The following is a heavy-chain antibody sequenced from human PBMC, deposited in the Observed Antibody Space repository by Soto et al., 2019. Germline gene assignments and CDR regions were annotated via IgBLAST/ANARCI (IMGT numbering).Heavy chain of an antibody. Sequence: QVQLQESGPGLVKPSQTLSLTCTVSGGSISSGGYYWSWIRQHPGKGLEWTGYIYYSGSTYYNPSLKSRVTISVDTSKNQFSLKLSPVTAADTAVYYCAKDGRGEGWFDPWGQGTLVTVSS. V-gene: IGHV4-31*03. CDR1: GGSISSGGYY. J-gene: IGHJ5*02. CDR3: AKDGRGEGWFDP. D-gene: IGHD3-10*01. CDR2: IYYSGST.